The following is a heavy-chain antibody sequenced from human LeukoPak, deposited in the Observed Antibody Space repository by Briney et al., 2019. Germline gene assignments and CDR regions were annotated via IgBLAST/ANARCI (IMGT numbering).Heavy chain of an antibody. CDR3: ARRMDYGDYRGVH. D-gene: IGHD4-17*01. Sequence: GSSVKVSCKASGGTFSSYGISWVRQAPGQGLEWMGRIIPIIGIANYAQKFQGRVTITADKSTSTAYMELSSLRSEGTAVYYCARRMDYGDYRGVHWGQGTLVTVSS. V-gene: IGHV1-69*04. J-gene: IGHJ4*02. CDR1: GGTFSSYG. CDR2: IIPIIGIA.